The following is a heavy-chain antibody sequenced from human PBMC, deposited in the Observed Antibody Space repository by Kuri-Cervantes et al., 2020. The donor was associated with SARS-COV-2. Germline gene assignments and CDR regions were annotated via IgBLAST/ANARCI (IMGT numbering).Heavy chain of an antibody. V-gene: IGHV4-38-2*02. Sequence: SETLSLTCTVSGYSISSGYYWGWIRQPPGKGLEWIGEINHSGSTNYNPSLKSRVTISVDTSKNQFSLKPSSVTAADTAVYYCARGSPSGWYRVYDYWGQGTLVTV. J-gene: IGHJ4*02. D-gene: IGHD6-19*01. CDR1: GYSISSGYY. CDR2: INHSGST. CDR3: ARGSPSGWYRVYDY.